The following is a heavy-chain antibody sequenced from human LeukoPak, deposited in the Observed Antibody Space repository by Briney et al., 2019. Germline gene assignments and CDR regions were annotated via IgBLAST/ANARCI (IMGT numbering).Heavy chain of an antibody. J-gene: IGHJ3*02. Sequence: GGSLRLSCAASGFTFSSYAMHWVRQAPGKGLVWVAVISYDGSNKYYADSVKGRFTISRDNSKNTLYLQMNSLRAEDTAVYYCARDLLDIVVVVAATPGSHAFDIWGQGTMVTVSS. CDR1: GFTFSSYA. D-gene: IGHD2-15*01. CDR2: ISYDGSNK. V-gene: IGHV3-30*04. CDR3: ARDLLDIVVVVAATPGSHAFDI.